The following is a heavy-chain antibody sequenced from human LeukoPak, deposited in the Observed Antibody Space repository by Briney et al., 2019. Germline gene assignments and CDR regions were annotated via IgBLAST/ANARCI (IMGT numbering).Heavy chain of an antibody. V-gene: IGHV4-4*07. CDR1: GGSISTYY. J-gene: IGHJ6*03. D-gene: IGHD3-22*01. Sequence: PSETLSLTCTVSGGSISTYYWSWIRQPAGKGLEWIGRIYTSGSTNYNPSLKSRVTVSVDTSENQFSLRLSSVTAADTAVYYCARDSYDSSGITIHYYMDVRGKGITVTVSS. CDR2: IYTSGST. CDR3: ARDSYDSSGITIHYYMDV.